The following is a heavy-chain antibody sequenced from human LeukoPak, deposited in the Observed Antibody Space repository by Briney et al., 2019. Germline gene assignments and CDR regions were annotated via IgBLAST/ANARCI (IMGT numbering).Heavy chain of an antibody. CDR3: AREPPGGGFDY. Sequence: GGSLRLSCTASGFTVSSDYMSWVRQAPGKGLEWVSVVYSGGNTYYADSVKGRFTISRDNSKNTLYLQINSLRPENTAVYYCAREPPGGGFDYWGQGTLVTVSS. V-gene: IGHV3-66*01. J-gene: IGHJ4*02. CDR1: GFTVSSDY. CDR2: VYSGGNT. D-gene: IGHD3-16*01.